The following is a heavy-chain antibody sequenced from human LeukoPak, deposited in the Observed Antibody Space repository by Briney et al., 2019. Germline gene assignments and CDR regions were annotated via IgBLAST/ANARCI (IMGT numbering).Heavy chain of an antibody. J-gene: IGHJ6*02. CDR2: IKEDGSEK. D-gene: IGHD3/OR15-3a*01. CDR1: GFTFSNAW. V-gene: IGHV3-7*05. Sequence: PGGSLRLSCAASGFTFSNAWMNWVRQAPGKGLEWVANIKEDGSEKYYVDSVKGRFTISRDNAKNSLYLQMNSLRAEDTAVYYCARDPLGTSYYYGMDVWGQGTTVTVSS. CDR3: ARDPLGTSYYYGMDV.